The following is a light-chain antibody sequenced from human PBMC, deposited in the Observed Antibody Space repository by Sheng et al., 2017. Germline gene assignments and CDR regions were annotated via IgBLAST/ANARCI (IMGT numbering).Light chain of an antibody. V-gene: IGLV3-1*01. J-gene: IGLJ2*01. CDR3: QAWDITTYVI. CDR2: QDS. CDR1: KLGDKY. Sequence: SYELTQPPSLSVSPGQTATITCSGDKLGDKYACWYQQKPGQSPVLVIYQDSKRPSGIPERFSGSNSGNTATLTISGTQPTDEADYYCQAWDITTYVIFGGGTKLTVL.